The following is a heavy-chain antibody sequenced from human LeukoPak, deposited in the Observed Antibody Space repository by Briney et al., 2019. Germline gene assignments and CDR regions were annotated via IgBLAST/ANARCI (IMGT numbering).Heavy chain of an antibody. Sequence: SVKVSCKAFGFTFTNSPMQWVRQARGQRLEWMGWIVAGSGNTNYAQKFQERVTITRDMSTSTAYMELSSLRSEDTAVYYCATGSGWYSPDYWGQGTLVTVSS. CDR1: GFTFTNSP. V-gene: IGHV1-58*02. CDR3: ATGSGWYSPDY. D-gene: IGHD6-19*01. CDR2: IVAGSGNT. J-gene: IGHJ4*02.